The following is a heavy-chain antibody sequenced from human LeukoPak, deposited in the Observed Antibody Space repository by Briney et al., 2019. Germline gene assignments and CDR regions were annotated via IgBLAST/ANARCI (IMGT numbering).Heavy chain of an antibody. CDR1: GYTFTGFY. V-gene: IGHV1-2*02. CDR2: INPNSGGT. CDR3: AREFKVVVAATPVRVWHRDFDY. D-gene: IGHD2-15*01. J-gene: IGHJ4*02. Sequence: ASVKVSCKASGYTFTGFYIHWVRQAPGQGLEWMGWINPNSGGTNTSQKLQGRVTMTRDTSINTAYMELGSLRSDDTAVYYCAREFKVVVAATPVRVWHRDFDYWGQGTLVTVSS.